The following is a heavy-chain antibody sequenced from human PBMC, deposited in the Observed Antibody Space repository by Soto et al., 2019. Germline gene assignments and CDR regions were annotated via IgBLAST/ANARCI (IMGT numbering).Heavy chain of an antibody. Sequence: SVKVSCKASGGTFSSYAISWVRQAPGQGLECMGGIIPVFGTANYAQKFQGRVTINADESTSTVYMELSSLRSEDTAVYYCARGWNDFPHWGQGTLVTSPQ. CDR1: GGTFSSYA. D-gene: IGHD1-1*01. CDR2: IIPVFGTA. CDR3: ARGWNDFPH. J-gene: IGHJ1*01. V-gene: IGHV1-69*13.